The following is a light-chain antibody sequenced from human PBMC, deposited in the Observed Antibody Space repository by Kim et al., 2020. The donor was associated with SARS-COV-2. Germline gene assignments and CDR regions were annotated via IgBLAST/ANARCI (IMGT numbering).Light chain of an antibody. CDR3: NSRDSSGNPRWV. J-gene: IGLJ3*02. Sequence: LGQTGRNKCQEDSLRSYYASWYKQKPGQAPVLVIYGKNNRPSGIPDRFSGSSSGNTASLTITGAQAEDEADYYCNSRDSSGNPRWVFGGGTQLTVL. CDR2: GKN. CDR1: SLRSYY. V-gene: IGLV3-19*01.